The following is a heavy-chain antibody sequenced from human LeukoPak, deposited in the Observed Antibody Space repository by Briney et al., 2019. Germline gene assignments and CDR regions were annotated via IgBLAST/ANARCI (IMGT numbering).Heavy chain of an antibody. CDR1: GGSISSYY. Sequence: SKTLSLTCTVSGGSISSYYWSWIRQPPGKGLEWIGYIYYSGSTNYNPSLKSRVTISVDTSKNQFSLKLSSVTAADTAVYYCASWPMTTVTTRYFDLWGRGTLVTVSS. CDR3: ASWPMTTVTTRYFDL. CDR2: IYYSGST. D-gene: IGHD4-17*01. J-gene: IGHJ2*01. V-gene: IGHV4-59*08.